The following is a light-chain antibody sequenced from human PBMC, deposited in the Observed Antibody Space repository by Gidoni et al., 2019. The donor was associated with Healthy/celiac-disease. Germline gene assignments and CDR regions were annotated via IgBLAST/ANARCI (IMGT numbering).Light chain of an antibody. CDR3: QQSYSTLYT. J-gene: IGKJ2*01. CDR2: AAS. CDR1: QSISSY. V-gene: IGKV1-39*01. Sequence: DIQMTQSPSSLSASVGDRVTITCRASQSISSYLNWYQQKPGKAPKLLIYAASSLQSGVPSRFSGSGSGTDFTLTISSLQPEDFATYYCQQSYSTLYTCGQGTKLEIK.